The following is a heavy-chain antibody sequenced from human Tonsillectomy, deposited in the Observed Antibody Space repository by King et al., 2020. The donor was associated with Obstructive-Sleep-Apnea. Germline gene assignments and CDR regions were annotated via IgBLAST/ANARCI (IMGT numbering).Heavy chain of an antibody. CDR1: GYTFTSYG. CDR3: ARYAYAAVGSTDYFDY. Sequence: VQLVESGVEVKKPGASVKVSCKASGYTFTSYGINWVRLAPGQGLEWMGWISVYNGDTKYAQKFQGRVTMTTATSTNTAYMELRGLRSDDTAVYYCARYAYAAVGSTDYFDYWGQGTLVTVSS. V-gene: IGHV1-18*04. J-gene: IGHJ4*02. CDR2: ISVYNGDT. D-gene: IGHD6-13*01.